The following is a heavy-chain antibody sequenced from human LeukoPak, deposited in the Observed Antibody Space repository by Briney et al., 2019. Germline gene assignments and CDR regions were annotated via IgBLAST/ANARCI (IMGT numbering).Heavy chain of an antibody. CDR3: AKGDLRFYYYYYIDV. J-gene: IGHJ6*03. Sequence: PGGSLRLSCAASGFTFSSYGMHRVRQAPGKGLEWVAVIWYDGSNKYYADSVKGRFTISRDNSKNTLYLQMNSLRAEDTAVYYCAKGDLRFYYYYYIDVWGKGTTVTVSS. V-gene: IGHV3-33*06. CDR2: IWYDGSNK. CDR1: GFTFSSYG.